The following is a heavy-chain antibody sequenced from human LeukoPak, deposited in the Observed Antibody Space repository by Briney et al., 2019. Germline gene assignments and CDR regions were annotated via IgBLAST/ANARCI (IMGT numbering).Heavy chain of an antibody. CDR3: AREATVTTRGFDY. CDR2: IYYSGST. J-gene: IGHJ4*02. V-gene: IGHV4-31*03. Sequence: SETLSLTCTVPGGSISSGGYYWSWIRQHPGKGLEWIGYIYYSGSTYYNPSLKSRVTISVDTSKNQFSLKLSSVTAADTAVYYCAREATVTTRGFDYWGQGTLVTVSS. CDR1: GGSISSGGYY. D-gene: IGHD4-17*01.